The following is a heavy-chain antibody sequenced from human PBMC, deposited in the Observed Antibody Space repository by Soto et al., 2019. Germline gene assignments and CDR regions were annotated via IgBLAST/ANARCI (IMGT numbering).Heavy chain of an antibody. D-gene: IGHD6-6*01. J-gene: IGHJ4*02. CDR3: AKDKEYGSSSCFDY. V-gene: IGHV3-9*01. Sequence: ESGGGLVQPGRSLRLSCAASGFTFDDSAMHWVRQAPGKGLEWVSGISWNSGRIGYADSVKGRFTISRDNAKNSLYLQMNSLRAEDTAFYYCAKDKEYGSSSCFDYWGQGTLVTVSS. CDR2: ISWNSGRI. CDR1: GFTFDDSA.